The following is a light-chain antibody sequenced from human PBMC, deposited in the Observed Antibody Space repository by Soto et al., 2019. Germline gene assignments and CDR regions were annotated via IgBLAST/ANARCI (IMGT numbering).Light chain of an antibody. CDR3: GSYTGTSIPFV. CDR2: DVS. V-gene: IGLV2-14*03. J-gene: IGLJ1*01. CDR1: SSDVGDYNY. Sequence: QSALTQPASVSGSPGQSITISCTGTSSDVGDYNYVSWYQHHPGKAPKLMIYDVSARPSGISDRFSGSKSGNTASLTISGLQAEDEADYYCGSYTGTSIPFVLGTGTKLTVL.